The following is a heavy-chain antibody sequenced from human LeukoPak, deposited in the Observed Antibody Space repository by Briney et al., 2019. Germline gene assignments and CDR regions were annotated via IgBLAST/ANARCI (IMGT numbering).Heavy chain of an antibody. Sequence: PSETLSLTCTVSGGSMNTYHWSWIRQPAGKGLEWIGRIYSSGSTKYNPSLKSRVTMSVDTSKNEFSLKLNSVTAADTAIYYCARGGYCSGGSCYSPGNYYYYMDVWGKGTTVTVSS. CDR3: ARGGYCSGGSCYSPGNYYYYMDV. CDR2: IYSSGST. D-gene: IGHD2-15*01. V-gene: IGHV4-4*07. CDR1: GGSMNTYH. J-gene: IGHJ6*03.